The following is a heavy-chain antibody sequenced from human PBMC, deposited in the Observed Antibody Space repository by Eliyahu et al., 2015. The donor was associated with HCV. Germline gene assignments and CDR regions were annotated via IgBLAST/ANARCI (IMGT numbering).Heavy chain of an antibody. D-gene: IGHD3-22*01. J-gene: IGHJ4*02. Sequence: QVQLVQSGAEVKKPGASVKVSCKASGYTFTGYYMHWVRQAPGQGLEWMGWINPNSGGTNYAQKFQGRVTMTRDTSISTAYMELSRLRSDDTAMYYCARDFSRVIAVVSYYFDYWGQGTLVTVSS. CDR3: ARDFSRVIAVVSYYFDY. V-gene: IGHV1-2*02. CDR1: GYTFTGYY. CDR2: INPNSGGT.